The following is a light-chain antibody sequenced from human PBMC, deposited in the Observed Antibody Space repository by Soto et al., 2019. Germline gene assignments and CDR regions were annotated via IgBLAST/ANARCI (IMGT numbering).Light chain of an antibody. CDR3: QQYGSSPLN. CDR2: GAS. CDR1: QSVSSSY. J-gene: IGKJ4*01. Sequence: EIVFIQSPATRSLSRGGGDTLSCRASQSVSSSYLAWYQQKHGQAPRLLIYGASSRATGIPDRFSCSGSGTDLTLTIRRLEPEDFEVYDGQQYGSSPLNFGGGTKVDIK. V-gene: IGKV3-20*01.